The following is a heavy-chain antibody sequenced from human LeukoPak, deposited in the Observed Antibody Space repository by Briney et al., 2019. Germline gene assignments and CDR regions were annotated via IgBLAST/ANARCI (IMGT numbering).Heavy chain of an antibody. J-gene: IGHJ5*02. V-gene: IGHV4-59*01. D-gene: IGHD6-19*01. CDR1: GGSINRYY. Sequence: PSETLSLTCAVSGGSINRYYWSWIRQPPGKGLEWIGYIYYSGYTNYNPSLKSRVTISVDTSKNQFSLKLSSVTAADTAVYYCASSKTNGDSSGWYAWFDPWGQGTLVTVSS. CDR2: IYYSGYT. CDR3: ASSKTNGDSSGWYAWFDP.